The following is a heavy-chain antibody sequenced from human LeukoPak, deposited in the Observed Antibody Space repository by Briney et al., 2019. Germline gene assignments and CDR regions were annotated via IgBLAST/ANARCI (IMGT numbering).Heavy chain of an antibody. CDR1: GFTFSSYG. D-gene: IGHD3-9*01. CDR3: AKEKLRYFDWLSPYYGMDV. Sequence: GGSLRLSCAASGFTFSSYGMHWVRQAPGKGLEWVAFIRYDGSNKYYADSVKGRFTISRDNSKNTLYLQMNSLRAEDTAVYYCAKEKLRYFDWLSPYYGMDVWGQGTTVTVSS. V-gene: IGHV3-30*02. J-gene: IGHJ6*02. CDR2: IRYDGSNK.